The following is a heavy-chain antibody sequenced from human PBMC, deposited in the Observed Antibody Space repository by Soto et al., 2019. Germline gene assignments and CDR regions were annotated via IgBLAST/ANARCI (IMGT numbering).Heavy chain of an antibody. V-gene: IGHV3-9*01. J-gene: IGHJ4*02. CDR1: GFTFDDYA. CDR2: ISWNSGSI. Sequence: DVQLVESGGGLVQPGRSLRLSCAASGFTFDDYAMHWVRQAPGKGLEWVSGISWNSGSIGYADSVKGRFTISRDNAKNSLYLQMNSLRAEDTALYYCAKDPADYGDYGQFDYWGQGTLVTVSS. D-gene: IGHD4-17*01. CDR3: AKDPADYGDYGQFDY.